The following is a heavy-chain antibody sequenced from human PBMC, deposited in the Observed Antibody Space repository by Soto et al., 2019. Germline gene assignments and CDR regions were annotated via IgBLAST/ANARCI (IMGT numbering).Heavy chain of an antibody. V-gene: IGHV4-31*03. CDR1: GGSISSGGYY. CDR2: IFYSGTT. CDR3: ARDSPYVYSSSWTTHDAFDI. D-gene: IGHD6-13*01. Sequence: PSETLSLTCTVSGGSISSGGYYWTWIRQHPGKGLGWIGYIFYSGTTFYNPSLKSRVTISVDTSKNQFSLKLSSVTAADTAVYYCARDSPYVYSSSWTTHDAFDIWGQGTMVTVSS. J-gene: IGHJ3*02.